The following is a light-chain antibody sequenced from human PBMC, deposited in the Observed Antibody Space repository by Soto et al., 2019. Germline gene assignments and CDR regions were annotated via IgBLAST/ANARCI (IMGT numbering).Light chain of an antibody. V-gene: IGKV1-39*01. CDR3: QQSYSIHVT. CDR2: AAS. CDR1: QSIVTY. J-gene: IGKJ2*01. Sequence: DIQMTQSPSSLSASVGDRVTITCRASQSIVTYLNWYQQKPGEAPKLLIYAASSLQSGVPSRFSGSGYGTDFTLTISSLQPEDFATYYCQQSYSIHVTFGQGTKLEIK.